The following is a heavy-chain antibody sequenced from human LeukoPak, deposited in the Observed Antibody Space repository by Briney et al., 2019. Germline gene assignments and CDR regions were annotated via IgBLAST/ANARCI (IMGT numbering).Heavy chain of an antibody. CDR2: IYYSGST. CDR1: GGSISSYY. Sequence: SETLSLTCTVSGGSISSYYWSWIRQPPGKGLEWIGYIYYSGSTNYNPSLKSRVTISVDTSKNQFSLKLSSVTAADTAVCYCARAYSSSWNRGYYYMDVWGKGTTVTISS. V-gene: IGHV4-59*01. CDR3: ARAYSSSWNRGYYYMDV. D-gene: IGHD6-13*01. J-gene: IGHJ6*03.